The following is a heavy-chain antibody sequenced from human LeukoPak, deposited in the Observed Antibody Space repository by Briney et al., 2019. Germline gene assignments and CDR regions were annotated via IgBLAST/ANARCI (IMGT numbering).Heavy chain of an antibody. Sequence: PGGSLRLSCAASGFTFSSYAVSWVRQAPGKGLEWVSSISGSGGSTYSTDSLKGRFTISRDNSKNTLYLQMNSLRAEDTALYYCAKGRSCTNDICHGDFDDGGQGTLVTVSS. V-gene: IGHV3-23*01. CDR1: GFTFSSYA. CDR2: ISGSGGST. CDR3: AKGRSCTNDICHGDFDD. J-gene: IGHJ4*02. D-gene: IGHD2-8*01.